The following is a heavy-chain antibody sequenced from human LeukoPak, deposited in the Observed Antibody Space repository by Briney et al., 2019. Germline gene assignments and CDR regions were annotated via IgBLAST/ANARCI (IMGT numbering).Heavy chain of an antibody. CDR2: INPNSGGT. CDR3: AIAPYCSSTSCPNWFDP. D-gene: IGHD2-2*01. Sequence: ASVKVSCKASGYTFTGYYMHWVRQAPGQGLEWMGWINPNSGGTNYAQKFQGRVTMTRDTSISTAYMELSGLRSDDTAVYYCAIAPYCSSTSCPNWFDPWGQGTLVTVSS. CDR1: GYTFTGYY. J-gene: IGHJ5*02. V-gene: IGHV1-2*02.